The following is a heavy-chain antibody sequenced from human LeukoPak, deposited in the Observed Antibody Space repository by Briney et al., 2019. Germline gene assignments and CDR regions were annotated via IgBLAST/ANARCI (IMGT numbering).Heavy chain of an antibody. V-gene: IGHV3-48*01. CDR3: ARERSNVLRFYPHAFDI. Sequence: PGGSLRLSCAASGFTFSSYSMNWVRQAPGKGLEWVSYISSSSSTIYYADSVKGRFTISRDNAKNSLYLQTNSLRAEDTAVYYCARERSNVLRFYPHAFDIWGQGTMVTVSS. CDR1: GFTFSSYS. D-gene: IGHD3-3*01. J-gene: IGHJ3*02. CDR2: ISSSSSTI.